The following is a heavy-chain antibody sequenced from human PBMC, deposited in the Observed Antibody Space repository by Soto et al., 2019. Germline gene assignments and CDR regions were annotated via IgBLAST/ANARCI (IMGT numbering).Heavy chain of an antibody. J-gene: IGHJ6*02. V-gene: IGHV3-23*01. CDR3: VKGMASGDFGMDV. Sequence: PGGSLRLSCAASGFTFSSYAMTWVRQAPGKGLEWVSAISYSGVSTYYADSVKGRFTISRDHSKNTVFLQMNSLRAEDTAVYYCVKGMASGDFGMDVWGQGTTVTVSS. CDR1: GFTFSSYA. CDR2: ISYSGVST. D-gene: IGHD6-13*01.